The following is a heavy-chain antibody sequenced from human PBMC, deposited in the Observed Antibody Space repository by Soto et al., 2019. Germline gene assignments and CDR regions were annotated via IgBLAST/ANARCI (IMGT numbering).Heavy chain of an antibody. CDR1: GYTFTNFG. Sequence: ASVKVSCKASGYTFTNFGITWVRQAPGQRLEWMGWINAGNGNTKYSQKFQGRVTITRDTSASTAYMELRSLRSDDTAVYYCARDAAAGLNDYWGQGTLVTVSS. V-gene: IGHV1-3*01. D-gene: IGHD6-13*01. J-gene: IGHJ4*02. CDR3: ARDAAAGLNDY. CDR2: INAGNGNT.